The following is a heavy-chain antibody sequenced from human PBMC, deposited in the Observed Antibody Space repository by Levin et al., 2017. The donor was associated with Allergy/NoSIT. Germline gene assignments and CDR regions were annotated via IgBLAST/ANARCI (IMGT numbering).Heavy chain of an antibody. CDR3: ARPSTAAAGTPTPPGVAPWTARGFDY. CDR1: GGSFSGYY. D-gene: IGHD6-13*01. V-gene: IGHV4-34*01. Sequence: GSLRLSCAVYGGSFSGYYWSWIRQPPGKGLEWIGEINHSGSTNYNPSLKSRVTISVGTSKNQFSLTLSSVTAADTAVYYCARPSTAAAGTPTPPGVAPWTARGFDYWGQGTLVTVSS. J-gene: IGHJ4*02. CDR2: INHSGST.